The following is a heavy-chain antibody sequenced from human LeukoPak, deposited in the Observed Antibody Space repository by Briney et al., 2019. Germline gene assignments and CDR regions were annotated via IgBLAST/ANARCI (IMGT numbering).Heavy chain of an antibody. CDR3: ARTIEYSYDSDGGYYFDY. CDR1: GYTFTSYG. V-gene: IGHV1-18*01. D-gene: IGHD6-6*01. CDR2: INAGTGDT. J-gene: IGHJ4*02. Sequence: ASVKVSCKASGYTFTSYGISWVRQAPGQGLEWMGRINAGTGDTKYSQEFQGRVTITRDTSANTAYMELSSLRSKDTAVYYCARTIEYSYDSDGGYYFDYWGQGTLLTVSS.